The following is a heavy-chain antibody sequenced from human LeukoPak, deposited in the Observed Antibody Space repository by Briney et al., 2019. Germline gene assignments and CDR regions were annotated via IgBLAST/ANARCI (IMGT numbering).Heavy chain of an antibody. D-gene: IGHD3-22*01. CDR3: AKDMSYYDSRRYYFDY. V-gene: IGHV3-23*01. CDR2: ISGSGGST. Sequence: TGGSLRLSCAASGFTFSSYGMSWVRQAPGKGLEWVSAISGSGGSTYYADSVKGRFTISRDNSKNTLYLQMNSLRAEDTAVYYCAKDMSYYDSRRYYFDYWGQGTLVTVSS. CDR1: GFTFSSYG. J-gene: IGHJ4*02.